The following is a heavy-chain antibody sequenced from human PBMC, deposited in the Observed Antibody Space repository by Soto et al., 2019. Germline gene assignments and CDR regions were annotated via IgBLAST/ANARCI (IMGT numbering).Heavy chain of an antibody. CDR3: ARESEDLTSNFDY. Sequence: EVHLLESGGGLVKPGGSLRLSCAASGFAFSTYAMAWVRQAPGRGLEWVSGFGSGDTTYYADSMKGRFTVSRDNAKNSVYLDMNSLSAEDTAVYYCARESEDLTSNFDYWGQGTLVTVSS. V-gene: IGHV3-23*01. J-gene: IGHJ4*02. CDR2: FGSGDTT. CDR1: GFAFSTYA.